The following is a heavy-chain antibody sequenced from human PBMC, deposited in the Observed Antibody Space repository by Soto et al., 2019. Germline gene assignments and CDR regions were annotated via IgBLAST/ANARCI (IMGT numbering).Heavy chain of an antibody. CDR2: IYHSEST. CDR1: GGSISSGGYS. V-gene: IGHV4-30-2*01. CDR3: ARDQLEGNWFDP. J-gene: IGHJ5*02. Sequence: QLQLQESGSGLVRPSQTLSLTCAVSGGSISSGGYSWNWIRQPPGKGLEWIGYIYHSESTLYNPSLKSRVTISVDKSKNQFSLKLNSVTAADTAVYYCARDQLEGNWFDPWGQGTLVTVSS. D-gene: IGHD1-1*01.